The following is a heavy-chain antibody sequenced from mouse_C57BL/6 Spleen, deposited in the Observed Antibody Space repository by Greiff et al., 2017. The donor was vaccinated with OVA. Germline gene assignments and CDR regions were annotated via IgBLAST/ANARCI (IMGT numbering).Heavy chain of an antibody. D-gene: IGHD2-14*01. J-gene: IGHJ4*01. V-gene: IGHV1-85*01. CDR3: ARGVRRDYYAMDY. Sequence: QVQLQQSGPELVKPGASVKLSCKASGYTFTSYDINWVKQRPGQGLEWIGWIYPRDASTKYNEKFKGKATLTVDTSSSTAYMELHSLTSEDSAVYFCARGVRRDYYAMDYWGQGTSVTVSS. CDR2: IYPRDAST. CDR1: GYTFTSYD.